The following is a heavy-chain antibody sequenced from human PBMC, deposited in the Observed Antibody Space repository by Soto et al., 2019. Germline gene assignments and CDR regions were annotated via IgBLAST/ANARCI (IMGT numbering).Heavy chain of an antibody. CDR3: ARDPPPPDY. CDR2: ISAYNGNT. CDR1: GYTFASYA. J-gene: IGHJ4*02. V-gene: IGHV1-18*01. Sequence: QVQLLQAGAEVKKPGASVKVSCKASGYTFASYAISWMRQAPGQGREWMGWISAYNGNTNYAQNLQGRVTMTTDTPTSTAYMELRSLRSDDTAVYYCARDPPPPDYWGQGPLVTVSS.